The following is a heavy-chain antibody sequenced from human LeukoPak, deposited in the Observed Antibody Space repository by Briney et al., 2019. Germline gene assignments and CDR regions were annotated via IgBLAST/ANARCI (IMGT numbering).Heavy chain of an antibody. CDR3: AKGIYSSGWSYFDY. D-gene: IGHD6-19*01. J-gene: IGHJ4*01. CDR2: LSGSGITT. CDR1: GVTRRDSA. V-gene: IGHV3-23*01. Sequence: VGCPRLSCATSGVTRRDSAIRSVCQAPQKGQEWVSTLSGSGITTYYADSVKGRFTISRDNSKNTLYLQMNSLRAEDTAVYYCAKGIYSSGWSYFDYWGHGTLVTVSS.